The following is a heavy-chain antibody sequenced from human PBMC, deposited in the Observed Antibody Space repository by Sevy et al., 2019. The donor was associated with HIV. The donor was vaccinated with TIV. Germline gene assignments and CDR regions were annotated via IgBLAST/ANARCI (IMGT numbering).Heavy chain of an antibody. J-gene: IGHJ6*02. CDR1: GFTFDDYA. CDR2: ISWNSGGI. CDR3: AKDKEIRVIIPAATAYYGMDV. Sequence: GGSLRLSCAASGFTFDDYAMHWVRQGPGKGLEWVAGISWNSGGIAYADSVKGRFTISRDNAKNSLYLQIDSLRAEDTALYYCAKDKEIRVIIPAATAYYGMDVWGQGTTVTVSS. D-gene: IGHD2-2*01. V-gene: IGHV3-9*01.